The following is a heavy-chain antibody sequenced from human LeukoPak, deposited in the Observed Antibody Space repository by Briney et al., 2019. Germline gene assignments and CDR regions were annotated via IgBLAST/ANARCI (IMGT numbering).Heavy chain of an antibody. Sequence: SETLSLTCAVYGGSFSGYYWSWIRQPPGKGLEWIGEINHSGSTSYNPSLKSRVTISVDTSKNQFSLKLSSVTAADTAVYYCARDSSLRNANWFDPWGQGTLVTVSS. CDR3: ARDSSLRNANWFDP. CDR2: INHSGST. J-gene: IGHJ5*02. V-gene: IGHV4-34*01. D-gene: IGHD1-1*01. CDR1: GGSFSGYY.